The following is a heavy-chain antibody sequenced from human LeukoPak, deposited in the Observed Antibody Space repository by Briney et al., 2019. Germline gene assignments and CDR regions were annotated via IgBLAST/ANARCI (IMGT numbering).Heavy chain of an antibody. V-gene: IGHV1-2*02. CDR2: INPNSGGT. CDR3: AASTTVVTTGYFDY. J-gene: IGHJ4*02. D-gene: IGHD4-23*01. CDR1: GYTFTGYY. Sequence: ASVKVSCKASGYTFTGYYMHWVRQAPGQGLEWMGWINPNSGGTNYAQKFQGRVTMTRDTSISTAYMELSRLRSDDTAVYYCAASTTVVTTGYFDYWGQGTLITVSS.